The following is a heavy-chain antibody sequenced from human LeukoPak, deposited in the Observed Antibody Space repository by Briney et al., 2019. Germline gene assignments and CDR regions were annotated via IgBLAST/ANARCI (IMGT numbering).Heavy chain of an antibody. CDR1: GDSISSSSYY. Sequence: SETLSLTCTVSGDSISSSSYYWGWIRQPPGKGLEWIGSIYYSGSTYYNPSLKSRVTISVDTSKNQFSLKLSSVTAADTAVYYCARARGGSFNFDYWGQGTLVTVSS. V-gene: IGHV4-39*07. CDR3: ARARGGSFNFDY. D-gene: IGHD1-26*01. J-gene: IGHJ4*02. CDR2: IYYSGST.